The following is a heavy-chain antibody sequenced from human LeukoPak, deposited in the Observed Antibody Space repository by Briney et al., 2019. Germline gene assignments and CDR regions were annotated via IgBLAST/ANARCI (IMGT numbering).Heavy chain of an antibody. D-gene: IGHD2-8*01. J-gene: IGHJ4*02. Sequence: GGSLRLSCAASGFTFSSYAMSGVRQAPGKGLEWVSAISGSGGSTYYADSVKGRFTISRDNSKTTLYLQMNSLRAEDTAVYYCAKASGESYCTNGVCYTDYFDYWGQGTLVTVSS. CDR3: AKASGESYCTNGVCYTDYFDY. CDR2: ISGSGGST. V-gene: IGHV3-23*01. CDR1: GFTFSSYA.